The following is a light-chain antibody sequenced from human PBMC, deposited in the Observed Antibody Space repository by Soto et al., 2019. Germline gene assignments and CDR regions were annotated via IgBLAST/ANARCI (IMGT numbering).Light chain of an antibody. CDR2: AAS. CDR1: QSISSY. J-gene: IGKJ1*01. V-gene: IGKV1-39*01. CDR3: QQTLSFPPT. Sequence: DIQMTQSPSSLSASVGDRVTITCRASQSISSYLNWYQQKPGKAPKLLIYAASSLQSGVPSRFSGSGSGTDFTLTISSLQPKDFATYYCQQTLSFPPTFGQGTKVDIK.